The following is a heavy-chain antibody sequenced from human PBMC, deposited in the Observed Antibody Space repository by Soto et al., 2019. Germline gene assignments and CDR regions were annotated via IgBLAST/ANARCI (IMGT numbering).Heavy chain of an antibody. CDR3: ARRSGGSSHDY. Sequence: SETLSLTCTVSGGSISSYYWSWIRQPPGKGLEWIGYIYYSGSTNYNPSLKSRVTISVDTSKNQFSLKLSSVTAADTAVYYCARRSGGSSHDYWGQGTLVTVSS. CDR2: IYYSGST. D-gene: IGHD2-15*01. CDR1: GGSISSYY. V-gene: IGHV4-59*08. J-gene: IGHJ4*02.